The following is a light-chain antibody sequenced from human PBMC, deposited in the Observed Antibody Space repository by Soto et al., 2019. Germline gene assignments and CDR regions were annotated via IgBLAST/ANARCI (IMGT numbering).Light chain of an antibody. V-gene: IGKV1-12*01. CDR2: AAS. J-gene: IGKJ4*01. Sequence: DIQMTQSPSFVSASVGDRVTITCRASQGISGWLAWYQHKPGRAPKLLIHAASSLESGVPSRFSGSGFGTDFTLTISILQPEDFATYYCQQTTSFPLTFGGGTKVDIK. CDR3: QQTTSFPLT. CDR1: QGISGW.